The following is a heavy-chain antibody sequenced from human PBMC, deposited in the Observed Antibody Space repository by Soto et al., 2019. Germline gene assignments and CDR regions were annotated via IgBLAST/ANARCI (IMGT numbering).Heavy chain of an antibody. J-gene: IGHJ4*02. D-gene: IGHD2-15*01. V-gene: IGHV1-2*04. CDR2: INPNSGGT. CDR3: ARAPRYCSGGSCFHFDY. CDR1: GYTFTGYY. Sequence: ASVKVSCKASGYTFTGYYMHWVRQAPGQGLEWMGWINPNSGGTNYAQKFQGWVTMTRDTSISTAYMELSRLRSDDTAVYYCARAPRYCSGGSCFHFDYWGQGTLVTSPQ.